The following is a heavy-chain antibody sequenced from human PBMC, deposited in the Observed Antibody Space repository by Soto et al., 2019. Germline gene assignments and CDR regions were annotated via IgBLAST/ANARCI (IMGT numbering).Heavy chain of an antibody. CDR2: IWYDGSNK. Sequence: QVQLVESGGGVVQPGRSLRLSCAASGFTFSSYGMHWVRQAPGKGLEWVAVIWYDGSNKYYADSVKGRFTISRDNSKNTLYLQMNSLRAEDTAVYYCARDLYDIVVVPAAIPAFDIWGQGTMVTVSS. V-gene: IGHV3-33*01. CDR1: GFTFSSYG. CDR3: ARDLYDIVVVPAAIPAFDI. J-gene: IGHJ3*02. D-gene: IGHD2-2*02.